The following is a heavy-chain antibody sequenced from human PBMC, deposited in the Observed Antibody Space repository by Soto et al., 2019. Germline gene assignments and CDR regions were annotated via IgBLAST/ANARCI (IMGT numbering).Heavy chain of an antibody. Sequence: GASVKVSCKASGGTFSSYRINWVRQAPGQGLEWVGGIVPVYRTADYAQKFQGRVTITADESARTAYMELRGLKSQDTAVYYCARDSGAKLSSSWGQGTLVTVSS. V-gene: IGHV1-69*13. CDR3: ARDSGAKLSSS. CDR2: IVPVYRTA. CDR1: GGTFSSYR. D-gene: IGHD6-13*01. J-gene: IGHJ4*02.